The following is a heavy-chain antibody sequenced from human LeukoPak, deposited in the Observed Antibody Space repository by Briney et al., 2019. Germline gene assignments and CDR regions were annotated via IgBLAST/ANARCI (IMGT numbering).Heavy chain of an antibody. CDR1: GGSFSGYY. J-gene: IGHJ4*02. V-gene: IGHV4-34*01. CDR2: INHSGST. CDR3: EADSSSRDY. Sequence: NSSETLSLTCAVYGGSFSGYYWSWIRQPPGKGLEWIGEINHSGSTNYNPSLKSRVTISVDTSKNQFSLKLSSVTAADTAVYYCEADSSSRDYWGQGTLVTVSS. D-gene: IGHD6-6*01.